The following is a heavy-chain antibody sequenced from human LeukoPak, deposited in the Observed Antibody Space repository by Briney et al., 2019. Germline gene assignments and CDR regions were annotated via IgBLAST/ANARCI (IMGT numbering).Heavy chain of an antibody. CDR2: ISYDGSNN. Sequence: PGGSLRLSCAASGFSFTSYAMSWVRQAPGKGLEWVAVISYDGSNNYYADSVKGRFTISRDNSKNTLYLQMNSLRAEDTAVYYCAKDQGSEKWELRGGDYWGQGTLVTVSS. J-gene: IGHJ4*02. CDR3: AKDQGSEKWELRGGDY. CDR1: GFSFTSYA. D-gene: IGHD1-26*01. V-gene: IGHV3-30*18.